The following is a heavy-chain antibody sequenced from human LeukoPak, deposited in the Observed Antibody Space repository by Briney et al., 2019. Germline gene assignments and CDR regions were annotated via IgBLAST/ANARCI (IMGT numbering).Heavy chain of an antibody. V-gene: IGHV4-61*02. Sequence: PSETLSLTCTVSGGSISSGSYYWSWIRQPAGKGLEWIGRIYTSGSTNYNPSLKSRVTISVDTSKNQFSLKLSSVTAADTAVYYCTSCYNYYYYYMDVWGKGTTVTVSS. CDR2: IYTSGST. D-gene: IGHD2-15*01. CDR1: GGSISSGSYY. J-gene: IGHJ6*03. CDR3: TSCYNYYYYYMDV.